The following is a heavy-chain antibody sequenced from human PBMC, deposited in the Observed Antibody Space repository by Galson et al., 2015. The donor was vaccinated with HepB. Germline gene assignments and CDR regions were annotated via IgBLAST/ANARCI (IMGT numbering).Heavy chain of an antibody. CDR1: GFTFDDYG. V-gene: IGHV3-23*01. CDR3: AKDRGYCSSTSCYAAFDY. D-gene: IGHD2-2*01. CDR2: ISGSGGST. Sequence: SLRLSCAASGFTFDDYGMSWVRQAPGKGLEWVSAISGSGGSTYYADSVKGRFTISRDNSKNTLYLQMNSLRAEDTAVYYCAKDRGYCSSTSCYAAFDYWGQGTLVTVSS. J-gene: IGHJ4*02.